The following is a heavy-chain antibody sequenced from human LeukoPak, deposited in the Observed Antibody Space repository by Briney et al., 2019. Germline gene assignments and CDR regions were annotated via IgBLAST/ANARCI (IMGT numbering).Heavy chain of an antibody. CDR2: ISYDGSNK. J-gene: IGHJ4*02. V-gene: IGHV3-30*18. CDR3: AKDRVAVAGTAVVGPPTDY. Sequence: GGSLRLSCAASGFTFSSYGMHWVRQAPGKGLEWVAVISYDGSNKYYADSVKGRFTISRDNSKNTLYLQMNSLRAEDTAVYYCAKDRVAVAGTAVVGPPTDYWGQGTLVTVSS. D-gene: IGHD6-19*01. CDR1: GFTFSSYG.